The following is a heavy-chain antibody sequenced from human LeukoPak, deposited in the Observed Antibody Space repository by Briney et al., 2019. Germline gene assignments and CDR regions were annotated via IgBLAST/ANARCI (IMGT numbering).Heavy chain of an antibody. CDR3: AKDQISNWNDPEYYFDY. J-gene: IGHJ4*02. D-gene: IGHD1-20*01. CDR1: GFTFDDYA. CDR2: ISWNSGSI. V-gene: IGHV3-9*01. Sequence: PGGSLRLSCAASGFTFDDYAMHWVRQAPGKGLEWVSGISWNSGSIGYADSVKGRFTISRDNAKNSLYLQMNSLRAEDTALYYCAKDQISNWNDPEYYFDYWGQGTLVTVSS.